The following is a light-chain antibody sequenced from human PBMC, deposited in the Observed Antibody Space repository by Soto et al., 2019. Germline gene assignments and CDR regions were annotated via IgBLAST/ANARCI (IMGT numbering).Light chain of an antibody. Sequence: QSVLTQPASVSGSPGQSITISCTGTSSDVGGYNYVSWYQHHPGKAPKLMIYEVTNRPSGVPNRFSGSKSGNTASLTIAGLQADDEAEYHCSSYSSRSPPGVFGGGTK. CDR1: SSDVGGYNY. CDR3: SSYSSRSPPGV. CDR2: EVT. V-gene: IGLV2-14*01. J-gene: IGLJ2*01.